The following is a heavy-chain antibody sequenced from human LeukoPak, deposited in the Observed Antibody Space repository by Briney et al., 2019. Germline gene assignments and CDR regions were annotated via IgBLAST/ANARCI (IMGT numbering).Heavy chain of an antibody. V-gene: IGHV3-23*01. CDR2: ISGSGGST. D-gene: IGHD6-13*01. CDR3: AKDLPRGSSSSEAYFDY. J-gene: IGHJ4*02. CDR1: GFTCSSYA. Sequence: GGALRLSCAASGFTCSSYAISWVRQAPGKGLEWVSAISGSGGSTYYADSVKGRFTISRDNSKNTLYLQMNSLRAEDTAVYYCAKDLPRGSSSSEAYFDYWGQGTLVTVSS.